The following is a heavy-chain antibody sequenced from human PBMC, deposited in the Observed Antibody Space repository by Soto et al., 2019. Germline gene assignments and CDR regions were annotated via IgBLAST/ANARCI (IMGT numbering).Heavy chain of an antibody. J-gene: IGHJ4*02. CDR2: IYYSGST. CDR3: ASYYGSGSYLAARAFDY. Sequence: PSETLSLTCTVSGGSISSGDYYWSWIRQPPGKGLEWIGYIYYSGSTYYNPSLKSRVTISVDTSKNQFSLKLSSVTAADTAVYYCASYYGSGSYLAARAFDYWDQGTLVTVSS. V-gene: IGHV4-30-4*01. D-gene: IGHD3-10*01. CDR1: GGSISSGDYY.